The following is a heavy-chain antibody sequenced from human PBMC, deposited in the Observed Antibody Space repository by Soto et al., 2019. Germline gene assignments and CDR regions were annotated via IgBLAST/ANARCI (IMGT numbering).Heavy chain of an antibody. Sequence: QVQLVQSGAAVKKPGSSVKVSCKASGGTFSSYAISWVRQAPGQGLEWMGGIIPIFGTANYAQKVRGRVTITADESTSTAYMELSSLRSEDTAVYYCASYYDSRGPLCYWGQGTLVTVSS. J-gene: IGHJ4*02. D-gene: IGHD3-22*01. CDR2: IIPIFGTA. V-gene: IGHV1-69*01. CDR3: ASYYDSRGPLCY. CDR1: GGTFSSYA.